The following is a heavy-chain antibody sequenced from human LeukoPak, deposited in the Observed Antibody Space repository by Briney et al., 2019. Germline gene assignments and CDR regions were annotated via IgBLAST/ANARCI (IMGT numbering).Heavy chain of an antibody. CDR2: INHSGST. D-gene: IGHD2/OR15-2a*01. CDR3: ARGLTSMPPGGY. Sequence: PSETLSLTCAVYGGSFSDYYWSWIRQPPGKGLEWIGEINHSGSTNYNPSLKSRVTILVDTSENQFSLKLSSVTAADTAVYYCARGLTSMPPGGYWGQGTLVTVSS. V-gene: IGHV4-34*01. J-gene: IGHJ4*02. CDR1: GGSFSDYY.